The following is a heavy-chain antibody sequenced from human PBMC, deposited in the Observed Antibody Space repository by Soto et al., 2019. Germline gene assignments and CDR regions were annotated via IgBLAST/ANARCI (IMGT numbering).Heavy chain of an antibody. CDR3: AKSTRDYGMDV. J-gene: IGHJ6*02. CDR1: GFTFSIYG. D-gene: IGHD2-2*01. V-gene: IGHV3-30*18. CDR2: ISYDGSNK. Sequence: GGSLRLSCAASGFTFSIYGMHWVRQAPGKGLEWVAVISYDGSNKYYADSVKGRFTISRDNSKNTLYLQMNSLRAEDTAVYYCAKSTRDYGMDVWGQGTTVTVS.